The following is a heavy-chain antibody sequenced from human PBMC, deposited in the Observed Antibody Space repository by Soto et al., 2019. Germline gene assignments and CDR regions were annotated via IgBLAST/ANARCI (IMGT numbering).Heavy chain of an antibody. CDR1: GFTFSSYA. CDR2: IKQDGGEK. Sequence: PGGSLRLSCAASGFTFSSYAMSWVRQAPGRGLEWVASIKQDGGEKYYMDSVKGRFTISKDNAKNSLYLQLNSLRAGDTAVYYCARDSHAHFDYWGQGTLVTAPQ. CDR3: ARDSHAHFDY. V-gene: IGHV3-7*01. J-gene: IGHJ4*02.